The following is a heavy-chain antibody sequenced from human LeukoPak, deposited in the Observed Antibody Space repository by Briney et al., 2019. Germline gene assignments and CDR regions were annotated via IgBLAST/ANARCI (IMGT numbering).Heavy chain of an antibody. V-gene: IGHV1-18*01. CDR1: GYTFTIYG. J-gene: IGHJ4*02. CDR3: ARGYYDFWSGYSEYYFDY. Sequence: ASVKVSCKASGYTFTIYGISWVRQAPGQGLERMGWISAYNGNTNYAQKLQGRVTMTTDTSTSTAYMELRSLGSDDTAVYYCARGYYDFWSGYSEYYFDYWGQGTLVTVSS. CDR2: ISAYNGNT. D-gene: IGHD3-3*01.